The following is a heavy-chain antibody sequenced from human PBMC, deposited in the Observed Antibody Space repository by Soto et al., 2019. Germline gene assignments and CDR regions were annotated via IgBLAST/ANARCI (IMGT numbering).Heavy chain of an antibody. CDR3: ARDLGYCSGGSCLRTPFDY. J-gene: IGHJ4*02. CDR2: IIPILGIA. D-gene: IGHD2-15*01. Sequence: QVQLVQSGAEVKKPGSSVKVSCKASGGTFSSYTISWVRQAPGQGLEWMGRIIPILGIANYAQKFQGRVTITADKSTSTAYMELSSLRSDDTAVYYCARDLGYCSGGSCLRTPFDYWGQGTLVTVSS. CDR1: GGTFSSYT. V-gene: IGHV1-69*08.